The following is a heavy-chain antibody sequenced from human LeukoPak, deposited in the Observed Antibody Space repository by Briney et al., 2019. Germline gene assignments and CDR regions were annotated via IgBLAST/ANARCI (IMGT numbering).Heavy chain of an antibody. V-gene: IGHV3-23*01. D-gene: IGHD2-21*01. CDR1: GLTFSSYA. CDR2: ISDSGNT. Sequence: PGGTLRLSCVASGLTFSSYAMSWVRQAPGKGLEWVSAISDSGNTYHADSVKGRFTISRDSSKNTLFLQMNRLRPEDAAVYYCAKAPVTTCRGAYCYPFDYWGQGTLVTVSS. CDR3: AKAPVTTCRGAYCYPFDY. J-gene: IGHJ4*02.